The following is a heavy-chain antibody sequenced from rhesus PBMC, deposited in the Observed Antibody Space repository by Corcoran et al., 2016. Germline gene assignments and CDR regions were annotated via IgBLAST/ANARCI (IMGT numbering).Heavy chain of an antibody. Sequence: QVQPQESGPGLVKPSETLSLTCAVSGGSISDDYYWSWIRQPPGKGLEWIGYIYGSGGGTNYNPSLKNRVTISIDTSKNQFSLKLSSVTAADTAVYYCARVGSWSLSFDYWGQGVLVTVSS. CDR1: GGSISDDYY. J-gene: IGHJ4*01. CDR3: ARVGSWSLSFDY. CDR2: IYGSGGGT. D-gene: IGHD6-13*01. V-gene: IGHV4-106*01.